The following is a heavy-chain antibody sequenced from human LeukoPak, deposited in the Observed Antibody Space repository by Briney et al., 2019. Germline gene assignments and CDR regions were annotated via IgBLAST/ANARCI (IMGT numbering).Heavy chain of an antibody. J-gene: IGHJ4*02. CDR1: GVSIRSDTHY. V-gene: IGHV4-61*02. CDR2: IYTSGST. D-gene: IGHD2-21*01. CDR3: ARRAYGYYFDY. Sequence: SETLSLTCIVSGVSIRSDTHYWGWIRQPAGKGLEWIGRIYTSGSTNYNPSLKSRVTMSVDTSKNQFSLKLSSVTAADTAVYYCARRAYGYYFDYWGQGTLVTASS.